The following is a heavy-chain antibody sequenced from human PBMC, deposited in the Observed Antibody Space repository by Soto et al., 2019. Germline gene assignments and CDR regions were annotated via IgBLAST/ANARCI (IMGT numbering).Heavy chain of an antibody. V-gene: IGHV3-23*01. CDR3: AKLPGVAMIVVVITTPSDAFDI. D-gene: IGHD3-22*01. Sequence: PGGSLRLSCAASGFTFSSYAMSWVRQAPGKGLEWVSAISGSGGSTYYADSVKGRFTISRDNSKNTLYLQMNSLRAEDTAVYYCAKLPGVAMIVVVITTPSDAFDIWGQGTMVTVSS. CDR2: ISGSGGST. J-gene: IGHJ3*02. CDR1: GFTFSSYA.